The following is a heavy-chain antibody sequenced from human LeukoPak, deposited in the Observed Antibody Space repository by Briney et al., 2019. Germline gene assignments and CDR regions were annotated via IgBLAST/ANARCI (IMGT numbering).Heavy chain of an antibody. CDR3: ARDSRRELLHAFDI. V-gene: IGHV4-59*01. CDR1: GGSISTYY. CDR2: IDYSAST. Sequence: SETLSLTCTVSGGSISTYYWSWIRQPPGKGLEWLAYIDYSASTNYNPSLKSRVTISVDTSKNQFSLKLSSVTAADTAVYYCARDSRRELLHAFDIWGQGTMVTVSS. D-gene: IGHD1-26*01. J-gene: IGHJ3*02.